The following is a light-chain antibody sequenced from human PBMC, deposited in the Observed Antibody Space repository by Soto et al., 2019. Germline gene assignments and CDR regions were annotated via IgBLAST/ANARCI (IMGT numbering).Light chain of an antibody. CDR3: QQYGGSPVT. V-gene: IGKV3D-20*01. Sequence: EIVLTQSPGTLSLSPGESATLSCGASQSVSSLFLAWYQQKPGRAPRVLIYDASTRATGVPDRFSDSGSGTDFTLTISRLEPEDFAVYYCQQYGGSPVTFGQGTRLEIK. J-gene: IGKJ5*01. CDR2: DAS. CDR1: QSVSSLF.